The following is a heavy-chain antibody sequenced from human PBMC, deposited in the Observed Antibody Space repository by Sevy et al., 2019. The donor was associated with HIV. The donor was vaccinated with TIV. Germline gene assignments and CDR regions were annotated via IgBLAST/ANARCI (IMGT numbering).Heavy chain of an antibody. V-gene: IGHV3-7*01. CDR1: GFTFRSYW. Sequence: GGSLRLSCAASGFTFRSYWMSWVRQAPGKGLEWVANIKKDGSEETYVDSVKARFTISRDNAKNTVDLQMNNLRAEDTAVYYCARSLTYSYDSSGRFDYWGQGTLVTVSS. CDR2: IKKDGSEE. CDR3: ARSLTYSYDSSGRFDY. D-gene: IGHD3-22*01. J-gene: IGHJ4*02.